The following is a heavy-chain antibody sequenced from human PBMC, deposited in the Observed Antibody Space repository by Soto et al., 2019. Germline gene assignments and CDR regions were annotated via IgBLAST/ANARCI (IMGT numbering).Heavy chain of an antibody. Sequence: QVQLVQSGAEVKEPGASVKVSCKASGYSFTDHYMHWVRQAPGQGLEWMGWINPNSGGTKSAQQVQGRVTMTRDTSVSTAYMEVNRLTFEDTAVYYCARGKEIPDYWNFDLWGRGSLVTVSS. CDR2: INPNSGGT. V-gene: IGHV1-2*02. CDR3: ARGKEIPDYWNFDL. J-gene: IGHJ2*01. CDR1: GYSFTDHY. D-gene: IGHD2-2*02.